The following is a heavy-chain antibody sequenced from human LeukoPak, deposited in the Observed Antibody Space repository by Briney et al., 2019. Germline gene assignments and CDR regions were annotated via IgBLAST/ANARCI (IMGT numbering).Heavy chain of an antibody. V-gene: IGHV3-66*04. CDR1: GVSVISTY. CDR3: ARLGGVGPEWALPEDF. CDR2: YSGGFT. Sequence: GGSLRLSCAASGVSVISTYMSWVRQAPGKGLELVSVYSGGFTYYADSVKGRFIISRDSSQNTMYLQMNTLRAEDTGVYYCARLGGVGPEWALPEDFWGQGTPVTVSS. D-gene: IGHD1-26*01. J-gene: IGHJ4*02.